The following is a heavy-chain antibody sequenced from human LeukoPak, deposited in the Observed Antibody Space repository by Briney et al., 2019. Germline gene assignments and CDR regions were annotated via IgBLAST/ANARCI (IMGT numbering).Heavy chain of an antibody. J-gene: IGHJ6*02. CDR1: GFTFSSYW. D-gene: IGHD2-2*01. V-gene: IGHV3-7*01. CDR3: ARDPGGYCSSTSCHWGMDV. CDR2: IKQDGSEK. Sequence: SGGSLRLSCAASGFTFSSYWMSWVRQAPGKGLEWVANIKQDGSEKYYVDSVKGRFTISRDNAKNSLYLQMNSLRAEDTAVYYCARDPGGYCSSTSCHWGMDVWGQGTTVTVSS.